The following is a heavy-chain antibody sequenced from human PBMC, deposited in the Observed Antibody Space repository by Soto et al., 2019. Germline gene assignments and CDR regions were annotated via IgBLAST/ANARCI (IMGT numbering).Heavy chain of an antibody. CDR2: INPSGGST. D-gene: IGHD1-26*01. Sequence: ASLNGACKAAGYAFTVYHMHCLRQAPGQGLEWMGIINPSGGSTSYAQKFQGRVTMTRDTSTSTVYMERSSLRSEDTAVYYCARAGPYSGSTYYFEYWGQGTLVT. V-gene: IGHV1-46*01. J-gene: IGHJ4*02. CDR1: GYAFTVYH. CDR3: ARAGPYSGSTYYFEY.